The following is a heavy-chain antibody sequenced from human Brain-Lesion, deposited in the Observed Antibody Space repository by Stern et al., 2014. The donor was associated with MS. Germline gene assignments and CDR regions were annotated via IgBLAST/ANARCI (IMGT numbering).Heavy chain of an antibody. Sequence: QVQLQESGPGLVKPLPTLSLTCTVSGGSVSSGGYFWNWLRQHPGKGLEWIGHVYYSGSIAYNPSLKSRVTISVDTSKNQFSLRLRSVTAADTAVYYCARNPALWYFDLWGRGTLAAVSS. CDR1: GGSVSSGGYF. CDR2: VYYSGSI. J-gene: IGHJ2*01. V-gene: IGHV4-31*03. D-gene: IGHD3-3*02. CDR3: ARNPALWYFDL.